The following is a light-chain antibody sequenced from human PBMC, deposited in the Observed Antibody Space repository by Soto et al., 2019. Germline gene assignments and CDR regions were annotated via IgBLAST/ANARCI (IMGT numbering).Light chain of an antibody. CDR3: CSYAGTIYG. V-gene: IGLV2-23*01. CDR1: SSDVGSYNL. CDR2: EGS. Sequence: QSVLTQPASVSGSPGQSITISCTGTSSDVGSYNLVSWYQQHPGKAPKLMIYEGSKRPSGVSNRFSGSKSGNTASLTISGLQAEDEADYYCCSYAGTIYGFGTGTKVTVL. J-gene: IGLJ1*01.